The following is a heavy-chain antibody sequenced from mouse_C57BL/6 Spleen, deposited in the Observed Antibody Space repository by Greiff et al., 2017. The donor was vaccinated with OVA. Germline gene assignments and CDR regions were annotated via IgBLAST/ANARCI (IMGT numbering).Heavy chain of an antibody. D-gene: IGHD2-3*01. CDR2: INPNNGGT. Sequence: VQLKESGPELVKPGASVKMSCKASGYTFTDYNMHWVKQSHGKSLEWIGYINPNNGGTSYNQKFKGKATLTVNKSSSTAYMELRSLTSEDSAVYYCARDGYYYFDYWGQGTTLTVSS. CDR3: ARDGYYYFDY. CDR1: GYTFTDYN. V-gene: IGHV1-22*01. J-gene: IGHJ2*01.